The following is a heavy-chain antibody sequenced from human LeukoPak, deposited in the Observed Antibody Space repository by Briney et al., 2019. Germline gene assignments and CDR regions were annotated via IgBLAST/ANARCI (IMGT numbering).Heavy chain of an antibody. D-gene: IGHD3-10*01. V-gene: IGHV3-9*01. Sequence: PGGSLRLSCAASGFTFDDYAMHWVRQAPGKGLEWVSGISWNSGSIGYADSVKGRFTISRDNAKNSLYLQMNSLRAEDTALYYCARRVIIVGNAFDIWGQGTMVTVSS. CDR3: ARRVIIVGNAFDI. CDR1: GFTFDDYA. J-gene: IGHJ3*02. CDR2: ISWNSGSI.